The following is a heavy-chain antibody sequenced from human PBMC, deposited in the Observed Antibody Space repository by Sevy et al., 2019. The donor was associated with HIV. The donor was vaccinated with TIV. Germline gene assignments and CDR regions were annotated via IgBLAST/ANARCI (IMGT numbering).Heavy chain of an antibody. V-gene: IGHV3-30*02. CDR1: GFTFSNYG. Sequence: GGSLRLSCAASGFTFSNYGMHWVRQAPGKGLEWVSSIRYDEFNKYYADSVKSRFTISRDNSRNTLYLQMNSLRDEDTAIYYCANGAGSGLDYWGQGTLVTVSS. CDR2: IRYDEFNK. J-gene: IGHJ4*02. CDR3: ANGAGSGLDY. D-gene: IGHD6-19*01.